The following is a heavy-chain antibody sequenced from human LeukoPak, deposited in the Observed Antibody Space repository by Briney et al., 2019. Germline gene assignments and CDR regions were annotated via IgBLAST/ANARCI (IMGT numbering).Heavy chain of an antibody. J-gene: IGHJ2*01. CDR2: ISYDGSNK. D-gene: IGHD3-10*01. Sequence: GRSLRLSCAASGFTFSSYAMHWVRQAPGKGLEWVAVISYDGSNKYYADSVKGRFAISRDNSKNTLYLQMNSLRAEDTAVYYCARARFPQWYFDLWGRGTLVTVSS. CDR1: GFTFSSYA. V-gene: IGHV3-30*09. CDR3: ARARFPQWYFDL.